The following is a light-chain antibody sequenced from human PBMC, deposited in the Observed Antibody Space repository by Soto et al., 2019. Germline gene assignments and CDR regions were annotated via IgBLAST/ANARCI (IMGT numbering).Light chain of an antibody. Sequence: VAPRVTITCRASQSVSSDLGWYQQKPGKAPKLLIYGASTLPSGVPSRFSGSGSGTEFTLTISIQPHEDFAAYYCQQHTNYPPTFGQGTKVDIK. CDR2: GAS. V-gene: IGKV1-9*01. CDR3: QQHTNYPPT. J-gene: IGKJ1*01. CDR1: QSVSSD.